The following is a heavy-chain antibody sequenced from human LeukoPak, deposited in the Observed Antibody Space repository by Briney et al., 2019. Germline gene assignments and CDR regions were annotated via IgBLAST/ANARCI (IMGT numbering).Heavy chain of an antibody. Sequence: ASVKVSCKTSGYTFTTYGISWVRQAPGQGLEWMGWISGSNGNTKYAQKVQGRVTMTTDTSTTTAYMEVRSLRSDDTAVYYCARDRDRMVQGVTALFDYWGQGTLVAVSS. V-gene: IGHV1-18*04. CDR2: ISGSNGNT. D-gene: IGHD3-10*01. J-gene: IGHJ4*02. CDR3: ARDRDRMVQGVTALFDY. CDR1: GYTFTTYG.